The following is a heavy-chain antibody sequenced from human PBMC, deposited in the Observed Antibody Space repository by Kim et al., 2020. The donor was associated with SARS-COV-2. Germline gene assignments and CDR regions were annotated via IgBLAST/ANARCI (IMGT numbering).Heavy chain of an antibody. D-gene: IGHD3-10*01. V-gene: IGHV1-69*13. CDR3: ARGKDYYGSGSYWNY. Sequence: SVKVSCKASGGTFSSYAISWVRQAPGQGLEWLGGIIPIFGTANYAQKFQGRVTITADESTSTAYMELSSLRSEDTAVYYCARGKDYYGSGSYWNYWGQGTLVTVSS. CDR2: IIPIFGTA. CDR1: GGTFSSYA. J-gene: IGHJ4*02.